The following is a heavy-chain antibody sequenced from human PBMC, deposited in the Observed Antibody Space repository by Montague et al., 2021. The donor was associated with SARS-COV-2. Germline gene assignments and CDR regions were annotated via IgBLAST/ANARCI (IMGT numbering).Heavy chain of an antibody. CDR3: DRFPWVLLGADGTCPFDH. Sequence: SETLSLTCTVSGGSISSSIYYWSWNRQPPGKELNWNMSVYESGKSYYNPTLQSRVTISVDTSQNRFSLKLGTVTAADTAVYSCDRFPWVLLGADGTCPFDHWGQGTLVTVSS. CDR1: GGSISSSIYY. V-gene: IGHV4-39*01. D-gene: IGHD1-1*01. J-gene: IGHJ5*02. CDR2: VYESGKS.